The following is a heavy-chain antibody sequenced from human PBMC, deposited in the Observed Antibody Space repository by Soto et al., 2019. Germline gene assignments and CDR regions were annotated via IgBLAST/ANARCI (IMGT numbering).Heavy chain of an antibody. J-gene: IGHJ6*02. CDR1: GFTFSSYS. CDR3: ARERVPAAKRGYYYGMDV. CDR2: ISSSSSTI. Sequence: GGSLRLSCAASGFTFSSYSMNWVRQAPGKGLEWVSYISSSSSTIYYADSVKGRFTISRDNAKNSLYLQMNSLRDEDTAVYYCARERVPAAKRGYYYGMDVWGQGATVTVSS. V-gene: IGHV3-48*02. D-gene: IGHD2-2*01.